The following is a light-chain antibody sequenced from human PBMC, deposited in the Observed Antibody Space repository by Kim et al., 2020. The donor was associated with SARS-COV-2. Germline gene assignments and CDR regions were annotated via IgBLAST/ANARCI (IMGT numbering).Light chain of an antibody. V-gene: IGKV1-39*01. Sequence: DIQMTQSPSSLSASVGDRVTITCRASQSISSYLNWYQQKPGKAPKLLIYAASSLQSGVPSRFSGSGSGTDFTLTISSLQPEDFATYYCQQSSSTRLTFGGGTKVDIK. CDR1: QSISSY. CDR2: AAS. CDR3: QQSSSTRLT. J-gene: IGKJ4*01.